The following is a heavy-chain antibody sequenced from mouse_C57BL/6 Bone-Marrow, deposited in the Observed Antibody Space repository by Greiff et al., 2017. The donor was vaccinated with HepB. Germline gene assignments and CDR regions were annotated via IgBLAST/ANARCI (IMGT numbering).Heavy chain of an antibody. Sequence: VQLQQSGAELVKPGASVKISCKASGYAFSSYWMNWVKQRPGKGLEWIGQIYPGDGDTNYNGKFKGKATLTADKSSSTAYMQLSSLTSEDSAVYFCARGGYYGSRGFAYWGQGTLVTVSA. V-gene: IGHV1-80*01. J-gene: IGHJ3*01. CDR2: IYPGDGDT. D-gene: IGHD1-1*01. CDR3: ARGGYYGSRGFAY. CDR1: GYAFSSYW.